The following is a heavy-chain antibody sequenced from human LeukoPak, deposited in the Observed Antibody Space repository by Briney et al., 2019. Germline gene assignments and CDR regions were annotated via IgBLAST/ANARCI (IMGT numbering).Heavy chain of an antibody. CDR2: IYHSGST. J-gene: IGHJ6*03. V-gene: IGHV4-38-2*02. Sequence: SETLSLTCTVSGYSISSGYYWGWIRQPPGKGLEWIGSIYHSGSTYYNPSLKSRVTISVDTSKNQFSLKLSSVTAADTAVYYCVRVRSSSEYYYYYMDVWGKGTTVTVSS. D-gene: IGHD6-6*01. CDR1: GYSISSGYY. CDR3: VRVRSSSEYYYYYMDV.